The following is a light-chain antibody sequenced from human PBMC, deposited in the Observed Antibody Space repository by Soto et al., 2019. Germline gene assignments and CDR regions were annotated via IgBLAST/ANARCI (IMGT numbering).Light chain of an antibody. V-gene: IGKV1-5*03. CDR3: LRYHAYPHT. J-gene: IGKJ2*01. Sequence: DIQMTQSPSTLSASVGDRVTITCRASQNINRWLAWYQQKPGRAPNVLIYKASTLETGVPSRFSGSGSGTDFTLTISSLQPDDSATYFCLRYHAYPHTFGQGTNLEIK. CDR1: QNINRW. CDR2: KAS.